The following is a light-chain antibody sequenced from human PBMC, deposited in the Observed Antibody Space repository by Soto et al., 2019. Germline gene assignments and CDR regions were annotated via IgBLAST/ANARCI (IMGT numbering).Light chain of an antibody. CDR3: AAWDDGLKGWL. Sequence: QSVLTQAPSTSGTPGQRVTISCSGTISNIGGNTVNWYQQVPGTAPKLLIYRDDQRPSGVPDRFSGSKSATSVSLAISGLQSEDEADYYCAAWDDGLKGWLFGGGTKVTVL. V-gene: IGLV1-44*01. CDR1: ISNIGGNT. J-gene: IGLJ2*01. CDR2: RDD.